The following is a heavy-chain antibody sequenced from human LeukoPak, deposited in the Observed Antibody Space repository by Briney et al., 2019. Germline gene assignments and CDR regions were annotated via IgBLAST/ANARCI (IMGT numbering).Heavy chain of an antibody. CDR3: ARDRGGSYAAFDY. V-gene: IGHV3-21*01. D-gene: IGHD1-26*01. Sequence: GGSLRLSCAASGFTFSSYSMNWVRQAPGKELEWVSSISSSSSYIHYADSVKGRFTISRDNAKNSLYLQMNSLRAEDTAVYYCARDRGGSYAAFDYWGQGTLVTVSS. J-gene: IGHJ4*02. CDR1: GFTFSSYS. CDR2: ISSSSSYI.